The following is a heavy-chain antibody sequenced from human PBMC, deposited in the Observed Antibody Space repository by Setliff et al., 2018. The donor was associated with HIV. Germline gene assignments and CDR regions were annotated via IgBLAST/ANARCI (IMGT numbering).Heavy chain of an antibody. CDR2: IYHDGNT. J-gene: IGHJ3*02. CDR1: GGSISSGSNY. V-gene: IGHV4-39*01. CDR3: ARGQGCGGGCHYAFEM. D-gene: IGHD2-21*02. Sequence: PSETLSLTCTVSGGSISSGSNYWSWIRQPPGKGLEWVGSIYHDGNTYYMPSLQSRVTISVDMSKNQFSLNLNSVTAADTAVYYCARGQGCGGGCHYAFEMWGQGTMVTVSS.